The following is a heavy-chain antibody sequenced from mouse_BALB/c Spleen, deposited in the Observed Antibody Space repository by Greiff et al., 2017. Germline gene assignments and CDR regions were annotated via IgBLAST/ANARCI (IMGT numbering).Heavy chain of an antibody. Sequence: QVQLKESGPGLVQPSQSLSITCTVSGFSLTSYGVHWVRQSPGKGLEWLGVIWSGGSTDYNAAFISRLSISKDNSKSQVFFKMNSLQANDTAIYYCARNGITLYYAMDYWGQGTSVTVSS. CDR1: GFSLTSYG. D-gene: IGHD2-4*01. CDR2: IWSGGST. V-gene: IGHV2-2*02. J-gene: IGHJ4*01. CDR3: ARNGITLYYAMDY.